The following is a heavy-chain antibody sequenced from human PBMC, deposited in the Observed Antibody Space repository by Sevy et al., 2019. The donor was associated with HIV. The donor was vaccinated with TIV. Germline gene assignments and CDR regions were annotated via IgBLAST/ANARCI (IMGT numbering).Heavy chain of an antibody. D-gene: IGHD2-21*01. V-gene: IGHV3-9*01. CDR3: AKDINRGCDGVNCYSYYYYFYGLDV. CDR1: GFPFNDHA. J-gene: IGHJ6*02. CDR2: VSWNSRYI. Sequence: GGSLRLSCAASGFPFNDHAMHWVRQVPGKGLEWVSGVSWNSRYIGYADSVKGRFTISRDNARHFVYLEINSLRPEDTALYYCAKDINRGCDGVNCYSYYYYFYGLDVWGQGTTVTVSS.